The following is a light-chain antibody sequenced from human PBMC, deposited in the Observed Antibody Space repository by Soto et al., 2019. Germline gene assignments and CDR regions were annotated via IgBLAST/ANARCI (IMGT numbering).Light chain of an antibody. V-gene: IGKV1-5*03. J-gene: IGKJ1*01. CDR2: TAS. Sequence: DIQMTQSPSTLSASVGDRVTITCRASQSINSWLAWYQQKPGKAPKLLIYTASSLQSGVPSRFSGSGSGTEFTLTISGLQPDDFATYYCQQYNSYWTFGQGTKVEIK. CDR3: QQYNSYWT. CDR1: QSINSW.